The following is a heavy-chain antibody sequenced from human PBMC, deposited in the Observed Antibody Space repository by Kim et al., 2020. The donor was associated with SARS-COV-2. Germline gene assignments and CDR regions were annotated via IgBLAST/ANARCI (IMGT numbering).Heavy chain of an antibody. D-gene: IGHD3-10*01. CDR3: ARVKVRVLWFGELPNTHNWFDP. Sequence: SETLSLTCTVSGGSISSGGYYWSWIRQHPGKGLEWIGYIYYSGSTYYNPSLKSRVTISVDTSKNQFSLKLSSVTAADTAVYYCARVKVRVLWFGELPNTHNWFDPWGQGTLVTVSS. CDR2: IYYSGST. J-gene: IGHJ5*02. V-gene: IGHV4-31*03. CDR1: GGSISSGGYY.